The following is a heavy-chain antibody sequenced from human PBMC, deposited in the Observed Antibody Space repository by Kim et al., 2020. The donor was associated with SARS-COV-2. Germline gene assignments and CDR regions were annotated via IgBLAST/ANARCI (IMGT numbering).Heavy chain of an antibody. Sequence: SVKSRITINPDTAKNQFSLQLNSVTPEDTAVYYCARDAFVYSDSSNWFDPWGQGTLVTVSS. CDR3: ARDAFVYSDSSNWFDP. J-gene: IGHJ5*02. V-gene: IGHV6-1*01. D-gene: IGHD4-4*01.